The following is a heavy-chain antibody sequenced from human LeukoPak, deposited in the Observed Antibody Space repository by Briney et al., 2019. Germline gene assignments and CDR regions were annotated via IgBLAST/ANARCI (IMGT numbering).Heavy chain of an antibody. Sequence: ASLKVSCKASGYTFTNFDINWVRQATGQGLEWMGWMNPNSGDTGYAQKFQGRVTMTRNTSISTAYMELSSLRSDDTAVYYCARTGNQDIVVVPAAEDAFDIWGQGTMVTVSS. J-gene: IGHJ3*02. CDR2: MNPNSGDT. D-gene: IGHD2-2*01. CDR1: GYTFTNFD. V-gene: IGHV1-8*01. CDR3: ARTGNQDIVVVPAAEDAFDI.